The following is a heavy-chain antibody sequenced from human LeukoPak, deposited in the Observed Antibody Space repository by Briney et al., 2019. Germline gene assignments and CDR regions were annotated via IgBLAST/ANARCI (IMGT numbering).Heavy chain of an antibody. CDR3: ARGVVGAIYYYYYMDV. J-gene: IGHJ6*03. V-gene: IGHV1-2*02. CDR2: INPNSGGT. D-gene: IGHD1-26*01. Sequence: GASVKVSCKASGYTFTGYYMHWVRQVPGQGLEWMGWINPNSGGTNYAQKFQGRVTMTRDTSISTAYMELSRLRSDDTAVYYCARGVVGAIYYYYYMDVWGKGTTVTVSS. CDR1: GYTFTGYY.